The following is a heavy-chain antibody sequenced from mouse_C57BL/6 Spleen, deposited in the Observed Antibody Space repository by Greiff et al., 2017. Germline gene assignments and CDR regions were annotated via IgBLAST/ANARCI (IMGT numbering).Heavy chain of an antibody. Sequence: QVQLQQSGPELVKPGASVKISCKASGYAFSSSWINWVKQRPGKGLEWIGLIYPGDGDTNYNGKFKGKATLTADKSSSTAYMQLSSLTSEDSAVYFCANYDSRSYYYDYWGQGTTLTVSS. J-gene: IGHJ2*01. V-gene: IGHV1-82*01. CDR2: IYPGDGDT. CDR1: GYAFSSSW. CDR3: ANYDSRSYYYDY. D-gene: IGHD1-1*01.